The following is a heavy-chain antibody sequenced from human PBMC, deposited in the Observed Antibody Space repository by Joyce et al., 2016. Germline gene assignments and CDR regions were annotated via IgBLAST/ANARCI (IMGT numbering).Heavy chain of an antibody. J-gene: IGHJ2*01. CDR2: IAKGNGDT. D-gene: IGHD2-21*01. V-gene: IGHV1-3*04. Sequence: QVLLVQSGAEVKQPGASVKVSCKASGDKFTSDGIHWVRQAPGQGLEWRGGIAKGNGDTKYAQRLQGRASITKDTSAGTAYMELGSLTSEDTAVYYCARDSKLSDTWYFDLWGRGTLVSVSS. CDR1: GDKFTSDG. CDR3: ARDSKLSDTWYFDL.